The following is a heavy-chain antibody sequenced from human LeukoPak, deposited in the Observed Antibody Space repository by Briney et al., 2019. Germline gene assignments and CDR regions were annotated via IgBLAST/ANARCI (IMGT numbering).Heavy chain of an antibody. V-gene: IGHV3-66*01. CDR3: ARDRRGTYVRYFFDY. CDR1: GFTVSSNY. CDR2: IYSGGST. Sequence: GGSLRLSCAGSGFTVSSNYMSWVRQAPGKGLEWVSVIYSGGSTYYADSVKGRFTISRDNSKNTLYVQRTSLRAEATAVYYCARDRRGTYVRYFFDYSGQRSLVTLSS. D-gene: IGHD3-10*02. J-gene: IGHJ4*02.